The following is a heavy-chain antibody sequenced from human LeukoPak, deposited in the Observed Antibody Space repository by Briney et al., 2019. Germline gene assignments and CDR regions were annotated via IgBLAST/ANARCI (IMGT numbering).Heavy chain of an antibody. D-gene: IGHD6-6*01. V-gene: IGHV4-59*01. CDR2: IYYSGST. CDR1: GGSISSYY. J-gene: IGHJ5*02. Sequence: PSETLSLTCTVSGGSISSYYWSWIRQPPGKGLEWIGYIYYSGSTNYNPSLKSRVTISVDTSKNQFSLKLSSVTAADTAVYYCARAEEYSSSGDWFDPWGQGTLVTVSS. CDR3: ARAEEYSSSGDWFDP.